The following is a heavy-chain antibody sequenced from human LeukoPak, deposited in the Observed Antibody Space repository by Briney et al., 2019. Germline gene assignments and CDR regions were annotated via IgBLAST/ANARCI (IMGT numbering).Heavy chain of an antibody. CDR3: ARAPPSSKSIFGVVTSPYYYYYMDV. CDR1: GFTFSSYA. D-gene: IGHD3-3*01. V-gene: IGHV3-23*01. J-gene: IGHJ6*03. CDR2: ISGSGGST. Sequence: PGGSLRLSCAASGFTFSSYAMSWVRQAPGKGLEWVSAISGSGGSTYYADSVKGRFTISRDNSKNTLYLQMNSLRAEDTAVYYCARAPPSSKSIFGVVTSPYYYYYMDVWGKGTTVTVSS.